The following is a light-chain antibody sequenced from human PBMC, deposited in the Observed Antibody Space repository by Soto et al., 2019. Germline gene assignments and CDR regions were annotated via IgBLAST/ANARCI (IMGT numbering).Light chain of an antibody. J-gene: IGKJ4*01. CDR2: GAS. CDR1: PSISSNY. V-gene: IGKV3-20*01. Sequence: EIVLTQSPGTLSLSPGERATLSCRASPSISSNYLAWYKQKPGQAPRLLIYGASSRATGIPDRFSGSGSGTDFTLTISRLEPEDFAVYHWQEYGSSPLTCGGGTKVEIK. CDR3: QEYGSSPLT.